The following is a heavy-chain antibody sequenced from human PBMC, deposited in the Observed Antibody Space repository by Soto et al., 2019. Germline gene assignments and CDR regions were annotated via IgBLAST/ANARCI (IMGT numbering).Heavy chain of an antibody. CDR1: GFSFASFA. J-gene: IGHJ4*02. CDR2: ISGSDGKT. V-gene: IGHV3-23*04. CDR3: AKWSYLDY. Sequence: DVRLAESGGGLVQPGGSLRLSCTTSGFSFASFAMTWVRQAPGKGLEWVATISGSDGKTYYADSVKGRFYISRDTSRNPLSLQMNILSADDTAIYFCAKWSYLDYWGQGTLVTVSS. D-gene: IGHD3-3*01.